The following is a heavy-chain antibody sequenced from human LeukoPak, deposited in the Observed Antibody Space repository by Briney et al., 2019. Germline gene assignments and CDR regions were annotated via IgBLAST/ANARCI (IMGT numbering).Heavy chain of an antibody. J-gene: IGHJ6*04. CDR1: GFTFSSYS. Sequence: GRSLRLSCAASGFTFSSYSMNWVRQAPGKGLEWVSYISSSGSTIYYADSVKGRFTISRDNAKNSLYLQMNSLRAEDTAIYYCAELGITMIGGVWGKGTTVTISS. D-gene: IGHD3-10*02. V-gene: IGHV3-48*04. CDR2: ISSSGSTI. CDR3: AELGITMIGGV.